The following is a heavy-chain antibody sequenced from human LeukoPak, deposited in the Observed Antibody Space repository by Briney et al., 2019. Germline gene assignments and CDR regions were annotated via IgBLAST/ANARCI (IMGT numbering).Heavy chain of an antibody. CDR1: GGSISSYY. V-gene: IGHV4-59*01. Sequence: PSETLTLICTVSGGSISSYYWSWIRQPPGKGLEWIGYIYYSGSTNYNPSLKSRVTISVDTSKKQFSLKLSSVTAADTAVYYCARVPLRWYYFDYLVQGTLVTVSS. CDR3: ARVPLRWYYFDY. J-gene: IGHJ4*02. D-gene: IGHD4-23*01. CDR2: IYYSGST.